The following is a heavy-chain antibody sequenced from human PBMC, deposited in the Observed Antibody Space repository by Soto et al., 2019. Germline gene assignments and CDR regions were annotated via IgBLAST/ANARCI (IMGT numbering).Heavy chain of an antibody. CDR2: IYYSGST. CDR1: GGSVSSGSYY. V-gene: IGHV4-61*01. CDR3: ARVVITSFYFDY. Sequence: SETLSFTCTVSGGSVSSGSYYWSWIRQPPGKGLEWIGYIYYSGSTNYNPSLKSRVTISVDTSKNQFSLKLSSVTAADTAVYYCARVVITSFYFDYWGQGTLVTVSS. J-gene: IGHJ4*02. D-gene: IGHD3-22*01.